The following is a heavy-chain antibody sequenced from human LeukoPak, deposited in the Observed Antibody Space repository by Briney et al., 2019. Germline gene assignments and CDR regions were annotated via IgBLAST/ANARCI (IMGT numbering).Heavy chain of an antibody. Sequence: SETLSLTCAVYGGSFSGYYWSWIRQPPGKGLEWIGEINHSGSTNYNPSLKSRVTISVDTSKNQFSLKLSSVTAADTAVYYCARMMYYYDSSGHSGAFDIWGQGTVVTVSS. CDR3: ARMMYYYDSSGHSGAFDI. D-gene: IGHD3-22*01. J-gene: IGHJ3*02. CDR1: GGSFSGYY. CDR2: INHSGST. V-gene: IGHV4-34*01.